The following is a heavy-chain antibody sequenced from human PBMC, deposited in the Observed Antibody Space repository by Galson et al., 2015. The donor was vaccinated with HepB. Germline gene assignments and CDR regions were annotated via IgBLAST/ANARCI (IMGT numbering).Heavy chain of an antibody. D-gene: IGHD6-6*01. J-gene: IGHJ4*02. V-gene: IGHV2-5*02. CDR3: AHRYSSSSGFDY. CDR2: IYWDDDK. CDR1: GFSLSTRGVN. Sequence: PALVKPTQTLTLTCNFSGFSLSTRGVNVGWIRQPPGKALEWLALIYWDDDKRYSPSLKSRLTITKDTSKNQVVLTMTNMDPVDTATYYCAHRYSSSSGFDYWGQGTLVTVSS.